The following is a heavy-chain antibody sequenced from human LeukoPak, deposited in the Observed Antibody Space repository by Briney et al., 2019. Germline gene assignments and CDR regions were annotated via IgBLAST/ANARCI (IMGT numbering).Heavy chain of an antibody. CDR2: ISWNSGSI. CDR3: ARDQVGSNSSVLGGV. D-gene: IGHD6-6*01. J-gene: IGHJ6*02. Sequence: GRSLRLSCAASGFTFDDYAMHWVRQAPGKGLEWVSGISWNSGSIGYADSVKGRFTISRDNSKNTLYLQMNSLRAEDTAVYYCARDQVGSNSSVLGGVWGQGTTVTVSS. CDR1: GFTFDDYA. V-gene: IGHV3-9*01.